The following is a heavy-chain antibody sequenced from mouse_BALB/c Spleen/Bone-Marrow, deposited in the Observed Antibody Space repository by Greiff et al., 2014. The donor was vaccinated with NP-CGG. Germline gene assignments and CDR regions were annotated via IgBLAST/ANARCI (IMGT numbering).Heavy chain of an antibody. CDR3: TRKGALITHYYAMDY. J-gene: IGHJ4*01. CDR1: GFTFSSFG. D-gene: IGHD2-4*01. V-gene: IGHV5-17*02. Sequence: EVQLVESGGGLVQPGGSRKLSCAASGFTFSSFGMHWVRQAPEKGLEWVAYISSGSSTIYYADTVKGRFTISRDNPKNTLSLQMTSLRSEDTAMCYCTRKGALITHYYAMDYWGQGTSVTVSS. CDR2: ISSGSSTI.